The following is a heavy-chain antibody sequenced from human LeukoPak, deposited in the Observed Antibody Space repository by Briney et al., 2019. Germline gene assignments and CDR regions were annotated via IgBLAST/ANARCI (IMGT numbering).Heavy chain of an antibody. CDR3: ARVGGSLTPYYYYVMDV. Sequence: RXXPGXXLXXXGGXSGYDGNTNYAQKLQCRVTMTTDTSTSTAYMELRSLRSDDTAVYYCARVGGSLTPYYYYVMDVWGQGTTVTVSS. D-gene: IGHD2-15*01. J-gene: IGHJ6*02. V-gene: IGHV1-18*01. CDR2: XSGYDGNT.